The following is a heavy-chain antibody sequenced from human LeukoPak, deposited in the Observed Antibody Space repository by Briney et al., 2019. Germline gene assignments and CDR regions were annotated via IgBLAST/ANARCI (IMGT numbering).Heavy chain of an antibody. Sequence: GGSLRLSCVASGFDFGTYAMSWVRQAPGKGPEWVSAISGSGGSTYYADSVKGRFTISRDNSKNTLYLQMNSLRAEDTAVYYCAKDRRAYGSGSSNFDYWGQGTLVTVSS. V-gene: IGHV3-23*01. CDR1: GFDFGTYA. J-gene: IGHJ4*02. D-gene: IGHD3-10*01. CDR2: ISGSGGST. CDR3: AKDRRAYGSGSSNFDY.